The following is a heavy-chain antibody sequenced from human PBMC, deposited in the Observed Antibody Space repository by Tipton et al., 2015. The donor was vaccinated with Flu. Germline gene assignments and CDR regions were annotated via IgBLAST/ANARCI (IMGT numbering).Heavy chain of an antibody. CDR3: ARVDLSGSYTADY. Sequence: TLSLTCTVSGGPISSYYWSWIRQSPGMGLEWIGYIYYSGSTNYNPSLKSRVTISVDTSKNQFSLKLSSVTAADTAVYYCARVDLSGSYTADYWGQGTLVTVSS. CDR1: GGPISSYY. D-gene: IGHD1-26*01. CDR2: IYYSGST. V-gene: IGHV4-59*08. J-gene: IGHJ4*02.